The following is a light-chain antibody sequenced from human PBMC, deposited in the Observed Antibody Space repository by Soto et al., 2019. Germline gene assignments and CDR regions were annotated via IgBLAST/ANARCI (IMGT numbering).Light chain of an antibody. CDR3: QQYDRSWT. CDR2: GAS. V-gene: IGKV3-20*01. J-gene: IGKJ1*01. Sequence: EIVLTQSPGTLSLPPGERATLSCWASQSVSNRYLAWYQQKPGQAPRLLIYGASSRATGIPDRFSGSGSGTDFTLTISRLEPEDFAVYYCQQYDRSWTFGQGTKVDI. CDR1: QSVSNRY.